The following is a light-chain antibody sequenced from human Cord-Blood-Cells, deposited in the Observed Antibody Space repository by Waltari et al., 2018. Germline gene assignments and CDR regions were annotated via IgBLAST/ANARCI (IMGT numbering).Light chain of an antibody. CDR1: RSDVGGYNY. V-gene: IGLV2-11*01. CDR2: DVS. CDR3: CAHAGSYTWV. J-gene: IGLJ3*02. Sequence: QSALTQPRPVPGSPGQSVTISCTGTRSDVGGYNYVSCYQQHPGKPPKLMIYDVSKRPSGVPARFSGSKSGNTAALTISGLQAEDEADYYCCAHAGSYTWVFGGGTKLTV.